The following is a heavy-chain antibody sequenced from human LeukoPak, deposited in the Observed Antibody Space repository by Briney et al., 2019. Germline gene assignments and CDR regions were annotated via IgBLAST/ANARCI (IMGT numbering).Heavy chain of an antibody. CDR2: IYPGDSDT. J-gene: IGHJ4*02. Sequence: GESLKISCKGSGYSFTSYWIGWVRQIPGKGLEWMGIIYPGDSDTRYSPSFQGQVTISADKSISTAYLQWSSLKASDTAMYYCARRYDSSGYYGLFDYWGQGTLVTVSS. D-gene: IGHD3-22*01. V-gene: IGHV5-51*01. CDR3: ARRYDSSGYYGLFDY. CDR1: GYSFTSYW.